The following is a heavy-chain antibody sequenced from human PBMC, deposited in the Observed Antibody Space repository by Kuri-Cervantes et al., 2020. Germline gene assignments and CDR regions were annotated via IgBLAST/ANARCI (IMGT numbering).Heavy chain of an antibody. CDR3: ARVRTGYFYHYYMDV. CDR1: GFTFSSYA. Sequence: GGSLRLSCAASGFTFSSYAMHWVRQAPGKGLEWVAVISYDGSNKYYADSVKGRFTISRDNSKNTLYLQMNSLRAEDTAVYYCARVRTGYFYHYYMDVWGKGTTVTVSS. D-gene: IGHD3-10*01. CDR2: ISYDGSNK. V-gene: IGHV3-30-3*01. J-gene: IGHJ6*03.